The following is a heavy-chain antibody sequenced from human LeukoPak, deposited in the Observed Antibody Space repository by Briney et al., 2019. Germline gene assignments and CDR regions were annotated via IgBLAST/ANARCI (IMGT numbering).Heavy chain of an antibody. Sequence: GESLKISCKGSGYSFTSYWIGWVRQMPGKGLEWMGIIYPGDSDTRYSPSFQGQVTISADKSISTAYLQWSSLEASDTAMYYCARHSTTVIWSASNGNWFDPWGQGTLVTVSS. CDR1: GYSFTSYW. V-gene: IGHV5-51*01. CDR2: IYPGDSDT. J-gene: IGHJ5*02. D-gene: IGHD4-11*01. CDR3: ARHSTTVIWSASNGNWFDP.